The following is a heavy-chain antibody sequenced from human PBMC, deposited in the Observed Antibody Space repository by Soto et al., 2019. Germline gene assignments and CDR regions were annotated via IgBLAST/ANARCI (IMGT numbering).Heavy chain of an antibody. J-gene: IGHJ4*02. CDR2: ISVGGGNT. CDR1: GFTFSSYA. CDR3: ARDNRIAAAGPPEFDY. V-gene: IGHV3-23*01. D-gene: IGHD6-13*01. Sequence: GGSLRLSCAASGFTFSSYAMNWVRQAPGKGLEWVSGISVGGGNTYYADSVKGRFAISRDNSQNTLYLQMNSLRAEDTAVYYCARDNRIAAAGPPEFDYWGQGTLVTVSS.